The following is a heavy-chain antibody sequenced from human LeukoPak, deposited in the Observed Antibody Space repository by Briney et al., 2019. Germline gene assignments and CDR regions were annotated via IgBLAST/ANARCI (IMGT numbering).Heavy chain of an antibody. CDR1: GGSISSYY. CDR2: IYSSGST. D-gene: IGHD2-21*01. CDR3: ARSEGGSVVVISDWFDP. J-gene: IGHJ5*02. V-gene: IGHV4-4*08. Sequence: SETLSLTCTVSGGSISSYYWSWIRQPPGKGLEWIGRIYSSGSTNYNPSLKSRVTISVDTSKNQFSLKLSSVTAADTAVYYCARSEGGSVVVISDWFDPWGQGTLVTVSS.